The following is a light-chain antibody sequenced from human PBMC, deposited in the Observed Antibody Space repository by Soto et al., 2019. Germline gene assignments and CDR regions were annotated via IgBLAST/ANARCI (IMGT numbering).Light chain of an antibody. Sequence: QSVLTKPPSASGSPGQRVTISRSGSSSNIGGETVNWYQQVPGTAPKLLIYGKTQRPSGVPDRFSGSKSGTSVSLAISGLQSEDEADYYCAALDDSLNGWVFGGGTKLTVL. CDR3: AALDDSLNGWV. CDR1: SSNIGGET. V-gene: IGLV1-44*01. CDR2: GKT. J-gene: IGLJ3*02.